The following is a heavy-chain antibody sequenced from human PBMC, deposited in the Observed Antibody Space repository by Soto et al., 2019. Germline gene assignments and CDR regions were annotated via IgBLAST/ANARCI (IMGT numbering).Heavy chain of an antibody. CDR3: ARRDWDSYYGIDV. CDR1: GFTYTDFA. D-gene: IGHD3-22*01. CDR2: ISYDGSDK. Sequence: VQLVESGGGEVQPGRSLRLSCAASGFTYTDFALHWVRQAPGKGLEWVAIISYDGSDKYYADYVKGRFAISRDNPKNTLYLEMNSLRTEDTAVYFCARRDWDSYYGIDVWGQGTTVTVFS. J-gene: IGHJ6*02. V-gene: IGHV3-30*09.